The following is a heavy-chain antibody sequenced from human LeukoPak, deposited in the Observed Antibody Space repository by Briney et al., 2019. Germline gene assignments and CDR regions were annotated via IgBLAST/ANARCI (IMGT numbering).Heavy chain of an antibody. Sequence: PGGSLRLSCAASGFTFSGYSMNWVRQAPGKGPEWVSSISSSSIYIYYADSVKGRFTISRDNAKTSLYLQMNSLRAEDTAVYYCARELSGIGRYYYYYYMDVWGKGATVTVSS. J-gene: IGHJ6*03. D-gene: IGHD6-19*01. CDR3: ARELSGIGRYYYYYYMDV. CDR1: GFTFSGYS. V-gene: IGHV3-21*01. CDR2: ISSSSIYI.